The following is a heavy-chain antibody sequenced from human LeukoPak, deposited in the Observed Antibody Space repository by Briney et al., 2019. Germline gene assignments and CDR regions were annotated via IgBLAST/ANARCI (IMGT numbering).Heavy chain of an antibody. D-gene: IGHD3-9*01. Sequence: SETLSLTCTVSGGSISGYYWSWIRQPPGKALEWIAYIDYSGDTNSSPSLKSRVTISVDTSKDQFSLRLNSVTAADTAFYYCARHPPGLRYFDPWGQGTLVTVSS. J-gene: IGHJ5*02. CDR3: ARHPPGLRYFDP. V-gene: IGHV4-59*08. CDR2: IDYSGDT. CDR1: GGSISGYY.